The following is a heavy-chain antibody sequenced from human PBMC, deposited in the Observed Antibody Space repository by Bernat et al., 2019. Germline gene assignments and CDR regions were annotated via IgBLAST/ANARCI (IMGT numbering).Heavy chain of an antibody. V-gene: IGHV3-30-3*01. CDR3: ARDRVNYYDSSGYYYYYYGMDV. CDR2: ISYDGSNK. CDR1: GFTFSNCA. Sequence: QVQLVESGGGVVQPGRSLRLSCAASGFTFSNCAMHWVRQAPGKGLEWVAVISYDGSNKYYADSVKGRFTISRDNSKNTLYLQMNSLRAEDTAVYYCARDRVNYYDSSGYYYYYYGMDVWGQGTTVTVSS. D-gene: IGHD3-22*01. J-gene: IGHJ6*02.